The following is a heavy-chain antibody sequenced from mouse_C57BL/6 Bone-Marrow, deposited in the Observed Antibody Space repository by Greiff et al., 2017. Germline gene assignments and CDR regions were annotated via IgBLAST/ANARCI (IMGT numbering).Heavy chain of an antibody. CDR1: GFTFTDYY. CDR3: ATFIPSYNGSSYWYFDV. J-gene: IGHJ1*03. CDR2: IRNKANGYTT. D-gene: IGHD1-1*01. Sequence: EVKLMESGGGLVQPGGSLSLSCAASGFTFTDYYMSWVRQPPGKALEWLGFIRNKANGYTTEYSASVKGRFTISRDNSQSILYLHMNALRAEDSATYYCATFIPSYNGSSYWYFDVWGTGTTVTVSS. V-gene: IGHV7-3*01.